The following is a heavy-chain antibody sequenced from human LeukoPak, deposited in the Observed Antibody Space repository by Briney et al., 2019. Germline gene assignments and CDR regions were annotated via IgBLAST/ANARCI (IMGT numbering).Heavy chain of an antibody. CDR2: IYYSGST. CDR1: GGSISSGGYY. V-gene: IGHV4-31*03. Sequence: SQTLSLTCTVSGGSISSGGYYWSWIRQHPGKGLEWIGYIYYSGSTYYNPSPKSRVTISVDTSKNQFSLKLSSVTAADTAVYYCARTTVTRRIDYWGQGTLVTVSS. J-gene: IGHJ4*02. D-gene: IGHD4-11*01. CDR3: ARTTVTRRIDY.